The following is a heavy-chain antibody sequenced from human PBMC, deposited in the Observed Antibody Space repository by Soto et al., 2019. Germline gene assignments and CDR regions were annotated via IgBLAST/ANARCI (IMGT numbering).Heavy chain of an antibody. CDR3: ARGDYSYGTDV. D-gene: IGHD3-16*01. CDR2: INPNSGGT. Sequence: VPVKVCCKASGYTFTGYYRHWVQQAPGQGLEWMGWINPNSGGTNYAQKFQGWVTMTRDTSISTAYMELSRLRSDDTAVYYCARGDYSYGTDVWGQGSTVTVSS. CDR1: GYTFTGYY. J-gene: IGHJ6*02. V-gene: IGHV1-2*04.